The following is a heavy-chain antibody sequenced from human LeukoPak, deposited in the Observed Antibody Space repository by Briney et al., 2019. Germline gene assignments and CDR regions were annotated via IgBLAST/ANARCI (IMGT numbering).Heavy chain of an antibody. D-gene: IGHD5-12*01. CDR1: GFSFSGSW. V-gene: IGHV3-7*01. CDR2: IKPDESEK. Sequence: GGSLRLSCAASGFSFSGSWMSWVRQAPGKGLEWVAHIKPDESEKFYMDSVRGRFTVSRDNAKSLVFLLMNSLRAEDTAVYYCARARSYSFDIWGQGTMVTVSS. J-gene: IGHJ3*02. CDR3: ARARSYSFDI.